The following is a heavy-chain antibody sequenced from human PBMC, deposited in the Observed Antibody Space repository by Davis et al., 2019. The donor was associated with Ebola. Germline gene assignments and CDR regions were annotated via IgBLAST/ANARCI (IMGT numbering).Heavy chain of an antibody. Sequence: MPSETLSLTCTVSGGSISSSSYYWGWIRQPPGKGLEWIGSIYYSGSTYYNPSLKSRVTISVDTSKNQFSLKLSSVTAADTAVYYCARDDYSNYYGMDVWGQGTTVTVSS. D-gene: IGHD4-11*01. CDR1: GGSISSSSYY. V-gene: IGHV4-39*07. CDR3: ARDDYSNYYGMDV. J-gene: IGHJ6*02. CDR2: IYYSGST.